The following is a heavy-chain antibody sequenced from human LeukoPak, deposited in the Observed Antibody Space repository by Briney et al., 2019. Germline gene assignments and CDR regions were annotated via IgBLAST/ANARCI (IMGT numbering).Heavy chain of an antibody. D-gene: IGHD1-26*01. CDR2: IYSSGST. Sequence: SETLSLTCAVSGASVSGSNYYWGGIRQPPGKGLEWIGNIYSSGSTYYNASLQSRVTISIDTSKNQFSLRLNSVTAADTSMYYCAKSGGYGLIDYWGQGTRVTVSS. J-gene: IGHJ4*02. V-gene: IGHV4-39*01. CDR3: AKSGGYGLIDY. CDR1: GASVSGSNYY.